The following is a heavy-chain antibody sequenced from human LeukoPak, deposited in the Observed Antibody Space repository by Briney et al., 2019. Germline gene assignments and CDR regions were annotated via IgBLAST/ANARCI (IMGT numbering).Heavy chain of an antibody. Sequence: PGGSLRLSCSASGFTFSSYAMHWVRQAPGKGLEWVANIKLDGSVEYYVDSVKGRFTISRDNAKSSLYLQMNSLRAEDTAVYYCTRGGGLLDYWGQGTLVTVSS. J-gene: IGHJ4*02. CDR2: IKLDGSVE. D-gene: IGHD4-23*01. CDR1: GFTFSSYA. CDR3: TRGGGLLDY. V-gene: IGHV3-7*01.